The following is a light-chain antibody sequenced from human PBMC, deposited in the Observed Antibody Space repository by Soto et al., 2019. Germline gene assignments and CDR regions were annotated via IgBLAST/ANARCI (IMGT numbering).Light chain of an antibody. Sequence: DIQMTQSPSSLSASVGDRVTITCRASQSISSYLNWYQQKPGKAPKLLIYAASSLQSGVPSRFSGSGSGTDFTLTISSQQPEDFATCFCQQSYSTPPDTFGQGTKLEIK. CDR1: QSISSY. CDR3: QQSYSTPPDT. V-gene: IGKV1-39*01. J-gene: IGKJ2*01. CDR2: AAS.